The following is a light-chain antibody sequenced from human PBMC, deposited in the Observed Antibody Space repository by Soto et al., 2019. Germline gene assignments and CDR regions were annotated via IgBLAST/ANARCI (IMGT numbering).Light chain of an antibody. V-gene: IGKV1-5*03. CDR3: QQYNSHSPLT. Sequence: DIQMTQSPSTLSASVGDRVIITCWASQSISSWLAWYQQKSGKAPKLLIYKASSLESGVPSRFSGSGSGTEFTLTISSLQPDDFATYYCQQYNSHSPLTFGGGTKVENK. CDR1: QSISSW. CDR2: KAS. J-gene: IGKJ4*01.